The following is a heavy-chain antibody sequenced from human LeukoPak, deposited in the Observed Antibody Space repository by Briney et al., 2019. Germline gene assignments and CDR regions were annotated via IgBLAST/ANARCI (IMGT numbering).Heavy chain of an antibody. CDR3: AREHSSGWYPDD. D-gene: IGHD6-19*01. V-gene: IGHV1-2*06. CDR2: INPNSGGT. CDR1: GYPFTGYY. Sequence: ASVKVSCKASGYPFTGYYIHWVRQAPGQGLEWVGRINPNSGGTNYAQKFQGRVTMTRDTSISTAYMELSSLRSDDTAVYYCAREHSSGWYPDDWGQGTLVTVSS. J-gene: IGHJ4*02.